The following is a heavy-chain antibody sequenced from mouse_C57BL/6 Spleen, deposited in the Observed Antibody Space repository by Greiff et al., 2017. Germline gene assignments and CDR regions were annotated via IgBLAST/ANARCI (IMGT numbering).Heavy chain of an antibody. Sequence: EVHLVESGGGLVQPGGSLKLSCAASGFTFSDYGMAWVRQAPRKGPEWVAFISNLAYSIYYADTVTGRFTISRENAKNTLYLEMSSLRSEDTAMYYCARRYYGSNAMDYWGQGTSVTVSS. V-gene: IGHV5-15*04. J-gene: IGHJ4*01. CDR2: ISNLAYSI. CDR3: ARRYYGSNAMDY. CDR1: GFTFSDYG. D-gene: IGHD1-1*01.